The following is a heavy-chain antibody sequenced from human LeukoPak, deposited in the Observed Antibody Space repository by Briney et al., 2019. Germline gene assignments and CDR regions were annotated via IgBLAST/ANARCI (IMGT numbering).Heavy chain of an antibody. CDR3: GKEGYSYGKPIDY. J-gene: IGHJ4*02. CDR2: ITYDGSNK. CDR1: GFTFSSYG. V-gene: IGHV3-30*18. Sequence: TGGSLRLSCAASGFTFSSYGIHWVRRAPGKGGEGVAVITYDGSNKNYADSVKGRFTISRDNSKNTLYLRMNSLRAEDTAVYYCGKEGYSYGKPIDYWGQGTLVTVSS. D-gene: IGHD5-18*01.